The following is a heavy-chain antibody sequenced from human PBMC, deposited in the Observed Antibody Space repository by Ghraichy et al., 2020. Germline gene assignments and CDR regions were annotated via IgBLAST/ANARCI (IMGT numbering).Heavy chain of an antibody. D-gene: IGHD3-22*01. CDR3: ASTLAHYYDSSGILGGHAFDI. V-gene: IGHV4-30-4*01. Sequence: SETLSLTCTVSGGSISSGDYYWSWIRQPPGKGLEWIGYIYYSGSTYYNPSLKSRVTISVDTSKNQFSLKLSSVTAADTAVYYCASTLAHYYDSSGILGGHAFDIWGQGTMVTVSS. J-gene: IGHJ3*02. CDR2: IYYSGST. CDR1: GGSISSGDYY.